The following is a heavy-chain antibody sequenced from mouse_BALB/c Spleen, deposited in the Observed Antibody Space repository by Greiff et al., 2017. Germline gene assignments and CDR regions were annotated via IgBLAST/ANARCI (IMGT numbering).Heavy chain of an antibody. CDR1: GFTFSSYT. J-gene: IGHJ4*01. V-gene: IGHV5-9*03. D-gene: IGHD2-1*01. CDR2: ISSGGGNT. CDR3: ARSGYYGNLGAMDY. Sequence: EVKVVESGGGLVKPGGSLKLSCAASGFTFSSYTMSWVRQTPEKRLEWVATISSGGGNTYYPDSVKGRFTISRDNAKNNLYLQMSSLRSEDTALYYCARSGYYGNLGAMDYWGQGTSVTVSS.